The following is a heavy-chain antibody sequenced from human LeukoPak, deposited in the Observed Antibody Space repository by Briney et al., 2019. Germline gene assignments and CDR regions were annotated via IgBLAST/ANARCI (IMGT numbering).Heavy chain of an antibody. J-gene: IGHJ2*01. CDR3: ARDALRYCSSTSCRQTDWYFDL. D-gene: IGHD2-2*01. V-gene: IGHV3-23*01. Sequence: GGSLRLSCAASGFTFSNYAMNWVRQAPGKGLEWVSVISGSGGSTYYADSVKGRFTISRDNSKNSLYLQMNSLRAEDTAVYYCARDALRYCSSTSCRQTDWYFDLWGRGTLVTVSS. CDR2: ISGSGGST. CDR1: GFTFSNYA.